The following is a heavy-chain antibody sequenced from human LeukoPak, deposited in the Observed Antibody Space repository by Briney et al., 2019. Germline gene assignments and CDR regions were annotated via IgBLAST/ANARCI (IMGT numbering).Heavy chain of an antibody. D-gene: IGHD3-10*01. Sequence: SVKVSCKASGGTFSSYAISWVRQAPGQGPEWMGWIIPIFGTANYAQKFQGRVTITADKSTSTAYMELSSLRSEDTAVYYCARGPFENYYGSGSYINWFDPWGQGTLVTVSS. CDR1: GGTFSSYA. J-gene: IGHJ5*02. V-gene: IGHV1-69*06. CDR2: IIPIFGTA. CDR3: ARGPFENYYGSGSYINWFDP.